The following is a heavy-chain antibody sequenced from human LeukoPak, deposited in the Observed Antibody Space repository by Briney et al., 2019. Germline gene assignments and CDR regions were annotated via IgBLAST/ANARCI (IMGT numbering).Heavy chain of an antibody. D-gene: IGHD6-19*01. CDR1: GFTFSNYA. V-gene: IGHV3-23*01. CDR2: ITGSGYST. J-gene: IGHJ4*02. Sequence: GGSLRLSCAASGFTFSNYAMSWVRQAPGKGLEWVSAITGSGYSTYYADSVEGRFTISSDNSKNTLYLQMNSLRAEDTAVYHCAKGSHSSGPGGYFDYWGQGTLVTVSS. CDR3: AKGSHSSGPGGYFDY.